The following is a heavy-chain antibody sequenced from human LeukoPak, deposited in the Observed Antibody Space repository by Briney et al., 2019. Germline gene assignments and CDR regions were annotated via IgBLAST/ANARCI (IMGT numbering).Heavy chain of an antibody. CDR2: TYYRSKWFS. Sequence: SQTLSLTCAISGDSVASNGAAWNWIRQSPSRGLEWLGRTYYRSKWFSRDAVSVKSRITINADTSKNQFSLQLNSVTPDDTAVYYCARGPGYFQHWGQGTLVTVSS. CDR3: ARGPGYFQH. CDR1: GDSVASNGAA. V-gene: IGHV6-1*01. J-gene: IGHJ1*01.